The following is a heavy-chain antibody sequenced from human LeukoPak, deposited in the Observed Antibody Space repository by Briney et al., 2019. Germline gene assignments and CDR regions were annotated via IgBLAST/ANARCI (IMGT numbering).Heavy chain of an antibody. CDR1: GGSFTFYH. V-gene: IGHV4-34*01. J-gene: IGHJ3*02. Sequence: PSETLSLTCTVYGGSFTFYHWSAIRDPPGRGLECIGDINHSGSTNYNPALKSRVTISLETSNNQFSQELISVSAADTAVYYCARRPDGFDIWGQGTMVTVST. CDR2: INHSGST. D-gene: IGHD6-25*01. CDR3: ARRPDGFDI.